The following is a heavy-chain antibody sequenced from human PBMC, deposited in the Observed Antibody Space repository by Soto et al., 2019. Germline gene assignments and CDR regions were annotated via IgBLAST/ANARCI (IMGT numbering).Heavy chain of an antibody. CDR3: ARPLYSSSLWSAFTY. CDR1: SGSIGSYY. D-gene: IGHD6-6*01. V-gene: IGHV4-59*08. Sequence: SETLSLTCTVSSGSIGSYYWSWIRQPPGKGLEWIGYIHYSGSTNYNPSLKSRLTIAVDTSKNQFSLNLSSVTAADTAVYYSARPLYSSSLWSAFTYWGRGTLVTVSS. CDR2: IHYSGST. J-gene: IGHJ4*02.